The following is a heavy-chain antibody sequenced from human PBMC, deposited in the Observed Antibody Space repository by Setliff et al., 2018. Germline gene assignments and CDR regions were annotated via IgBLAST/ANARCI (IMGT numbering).Heavy chain of an antibody. CDR3: ARRYSGTFDFDY. D-gene: IGHD1-26*01. J-gene: IGHJ4*02. V-gene: IGHV5-51*01. CDR2: IYPGDSDT. Sequence: GESLKISCKGPEYSFTNYWIGWVRQMPGKGLEWMGIIYPGDSDTKYSPSFQGQVTISVDKSINTAYLQWSSLKASDTAMYYCARRYSGTFDFDYWGQGTLVTVSS. CDR1: EYSFTNYW.